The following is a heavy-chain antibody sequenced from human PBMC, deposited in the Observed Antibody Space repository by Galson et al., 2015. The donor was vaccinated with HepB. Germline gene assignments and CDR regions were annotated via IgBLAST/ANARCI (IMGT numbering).Heavy chain of an antibody. V-gene: IGHV5-51*01. J-gene: IGHJ4*02. Sequence: QSGAEVKKPGESLKISCKGSGYSFTSYWIGWVRQMPGKGLEWMGIIYPGDSDTRYSPSFQGQVTISANKSISTAYLQWSSLKASDTAMYYCARQVGYCSGGSCYSAPIDYWGQGTLVTVSS. CDR1: GYSFTSYW. CDR3: ARQVGYCSGGSCYSAPIDY. CDR2: IYPGDSDT. D-gene: IGHD2-15*01.